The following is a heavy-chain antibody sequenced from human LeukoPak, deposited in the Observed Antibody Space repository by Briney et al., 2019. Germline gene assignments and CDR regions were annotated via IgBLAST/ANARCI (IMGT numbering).Heavy chain of an antibody. J-gene: IGHJ6*03. CDR3: ARAGSGSYPYYYYMDV. CDR2: INPNSGGT. CDR1: GYTFTGYY. Sequence: ASVKVSCXASGYTFTGYYMHWVRQAPGQGLEWMGWINPNSGGTNYAQKFQGRVTMTRDTSISTAYMELSRLRSDDTAVYYCARAGSGSYPYYYYMDVWGKGTTVTVSS. D-gene: IGHD1-26*01. V-gene: IGHV1-2*02.